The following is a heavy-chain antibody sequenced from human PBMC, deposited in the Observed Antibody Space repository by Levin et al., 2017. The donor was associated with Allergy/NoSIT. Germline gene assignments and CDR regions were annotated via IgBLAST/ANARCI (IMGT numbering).Heavy chain of an antibody. Sequence: GGSLRLSCAASGFTFSSYAMSWVRQAPGKGLEWVSSITGSGGYTYYADSVKDRFTISRDNSKNTLYLEMNSLRAEDTAVYYCAKGYSSSWYKAVDYWGQGTLVTVSS. V-gene: IGHV3-23*01. D-gene: IGHD6-13*01. J-gene: IGHJ4*02. CDR3: AKGYSSSWYKAVDY. CDR1: GFTFSSYA. CDR2: ITGSGGYT.